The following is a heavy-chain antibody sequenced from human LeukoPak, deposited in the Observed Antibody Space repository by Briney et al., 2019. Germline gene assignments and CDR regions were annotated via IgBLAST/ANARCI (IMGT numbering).Heavy chain of an antibody. J-gene: IGHJ4*02. CDR2: INPNSGGT. Sequence: ASVKVSCKASGYTFTGYYIHWVRQAPGQGLEWMGWINPNSGGTNYAQKFQGWVTMTRDTSISTAYMELSRLRSDDTAVYYCARGDYGDYVWFDYWGQGTLVTVSS. D-gene: IGHD4-17*01. CDR1: GYTFTGYY. V-gene: IGHV1-2*04. CDR3: ARGDYGDYVWFDY.